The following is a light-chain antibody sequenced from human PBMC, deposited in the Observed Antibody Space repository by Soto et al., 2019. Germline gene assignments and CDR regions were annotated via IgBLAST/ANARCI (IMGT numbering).Light chain of an antibody. Sequence: SVLTQPASVSGSPGQSITISCTGTSSDVGSYNLVSWYQQHPGKAPKLMIYEGSKRPSGVSNRFSGSKSGNTASLTISGLQAEDEADYYCSSYAGSSTHVVFGGGTKLTVL. J-gene: IGLJ2*01. CDR3: SSYAGSSTHVV. CDR2: EGS. V-gene: IGLV2-23*01. CDR1: SSDVGSYNL.